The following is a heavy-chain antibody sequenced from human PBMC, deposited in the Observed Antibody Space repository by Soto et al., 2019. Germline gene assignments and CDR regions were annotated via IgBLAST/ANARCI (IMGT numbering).Heavy chain of an antibody. CDR2: IIPIFGTA. D-gene: IGHD3-3*01. J-gene: IGHJ4*02. V-gene: IGHV1-69*13. Sequence: ASVKVSCKASGGTFSSYAISWVRQAPGQGLEWMGGIIPIFGTANYAQKFQGRVTITADESTSTAYMELSSLRSEDTAVYYCARTVIFDDFWSGYFAYWGQGTLVTAPQ. CDR3: ARTVIFDDFWSGYFAY. CDR1: GGTFSSYA.